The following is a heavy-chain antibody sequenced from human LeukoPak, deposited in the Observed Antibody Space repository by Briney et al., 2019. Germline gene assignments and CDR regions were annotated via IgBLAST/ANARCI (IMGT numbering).Heavy chain of an antibody. CDR3: ARHPGQRGGYYYYYHMDV. CDR1: EFTFSSYW. CDR2: IKQDGSEK. Sequence: PGGSLRLSCAASEFTFSSYWMSWVRQAPGKGLEWVANIKQDGSEKYYVDSVKGRFTISRDNAKNSLYLQMNSLRAEDTAVHYWARHPGQRGGYYYYYHMDVWGKGTTVTVSS. D-gene: IGHD3-16*01. J-gene: IGHJ6*03. V-gene: IGHV3-7*01.